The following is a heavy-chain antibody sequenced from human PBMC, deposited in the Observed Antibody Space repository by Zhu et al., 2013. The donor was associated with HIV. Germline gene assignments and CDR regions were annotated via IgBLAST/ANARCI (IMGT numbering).Heavy chain of an antibody. V-gene: IGHV1-2*02. CDR2: INPNSGGT. CDR1: GYTFTGYY. CDR3: ARGSLPTYTSASLDP. J-gene: IGHJ5*02. D-gene: IGHD2-15*01. Sequence: QVQLVQSGAEVKKPGASVKVSCKASGYTFTGYYMHWVRQAPGQGLEWMGWINPNSGGTNYAQKFQGRVTMTRDTSISTAYMELSRLRSDDTAVYYCARGSLPTYTSASLDPWGQGTLVTVSS.